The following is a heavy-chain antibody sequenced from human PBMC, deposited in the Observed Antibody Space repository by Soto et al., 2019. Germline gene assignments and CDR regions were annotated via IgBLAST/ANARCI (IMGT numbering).Heavy chain of an antibody. CDR1: GFTFSNYG. Sequence: QVQLVESGGGVVQPGRSLRLSCAASGFTFSNYGMHWVRQAPGKGPEWVAVISSDGSRKYYADLVKGRVTISRDDAKNTLYLQMNSLKTDDTALYYCAKDPTIAPRWALDIWGQGTLVTVSS. CDR3: AKDPTIAPRWALDI. CDR2: ISSDGSRK. J-gene: IGHJ3*02. V-gene: IGHV3-30*18. D-gene: IGHD6-13*01.